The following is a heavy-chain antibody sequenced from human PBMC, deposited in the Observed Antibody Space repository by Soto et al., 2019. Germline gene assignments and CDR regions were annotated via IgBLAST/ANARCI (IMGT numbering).Heavy chain of an antibody. CDR1: GYTFTIYW. CDR3: ARTIFGGYYYYGMDV. J-gene: IGHJ6*02. V-gene: IGHV5-51*01. D-gene: IGHD3-3*01. CDR2: IYPSDSDT. Sequence: GESLKISCKGSGYTFTIYWIGWVRQMPGKGLEWMGIIYPSDSDTRYSPSFQGQVTISADKSISTAYLQWSSLKASDTAMYYCARTIFGGYYYYGMDVWGQGTTVTVSS.